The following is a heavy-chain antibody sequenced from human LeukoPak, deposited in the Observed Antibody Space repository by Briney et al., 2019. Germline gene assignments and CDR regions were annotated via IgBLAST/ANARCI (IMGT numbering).Heavy chain of an antibody. CDR3: ARVGGGITDKDYCYYGMDV. CDR1: GDSIDRYY. D-gene: IGHD1-20*01. V-gene: IGHV4-59*07. J-gene: IGHJ6*04. Sequence: DTQSLTCTLSGDSIDRYYWRGMPRPREGGGVWIGYIYYSGATKYNAALESRVSMSVDTSKNQFSLKLNSVTAADTACYYCARVGGGITDKDYCYYGMDVWGEGTTVIVSS. CDR2: IYYSGAT.